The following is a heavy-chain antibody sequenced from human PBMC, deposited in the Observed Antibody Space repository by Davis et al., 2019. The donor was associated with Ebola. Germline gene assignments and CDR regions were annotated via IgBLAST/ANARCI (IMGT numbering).Heavy chain of an antibody. Sequence: PSETLSLTCTVSGCSISSRGSYWGWIRQPPGKGLEWLGTTYNSGNIYYNPSLQSRATISADTSKNQVSLKLSSVTAADTAVYYCARRYFSSWFRGTFDYWGQGILVTISS. V-gene: IGHV4-39*01. J-gene: IGHJ4*02. CDR2: TYNSGNI. CDR3: ARRYFSSWFRGTFDY. D-gene: IGHD6-13*01. CDR1: GCSISSRGSY.